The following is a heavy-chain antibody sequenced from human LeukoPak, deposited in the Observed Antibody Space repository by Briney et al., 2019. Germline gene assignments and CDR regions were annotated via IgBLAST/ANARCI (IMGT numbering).Heavy chain of an antibody. CDR1: GFTFSGYW. D-gene: IGHD7-27*01. CDR3: ARGLNRGFDY. CDR2: IKQDGSEK. V-gene: IGHV3-7*03. Sequence: QAGGSLRLSCAASGFTFSGYWMSWVRQAPGKGLEWVANIKQDGSEKYYVDSVKGRFTISRDNAKNPLYLQMNSLRAEDTAVYYCARGLNRGFDYWGQGTLVTVSS. J-gene: IGHJ4*02.